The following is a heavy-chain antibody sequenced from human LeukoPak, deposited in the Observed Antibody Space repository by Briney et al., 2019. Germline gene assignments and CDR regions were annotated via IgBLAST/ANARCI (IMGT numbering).Heavy chain of an antibody. Sequence: SETLSLTCTVSGGSISSSSYYWGWIRQPPGKGLEWIGSIYYSGSAYYNPSLKSRVTISVDTSKNQFSLKLSSVTAADTAVYYCASQLGIEPFDYWGQGTLVTVSS. CDR3: ASQLGIEPFDY. D-gene: IGHD7-27*01. CDR2: IYYSGSA. V-gene: IGHV4-39*01. J-gene: IGHJ4*02. CDR1: GGSISSSSYY.